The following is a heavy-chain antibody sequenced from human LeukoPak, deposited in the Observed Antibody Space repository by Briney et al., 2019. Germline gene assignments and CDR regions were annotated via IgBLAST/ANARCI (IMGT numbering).Heavy chain of an antibody. V-gene: IGHV3-48*03. J-gene: IGHJ4*02. CDR1: GFTFSGFE. CDR2: ISSGGSAK. CDR3: ASQDY. Sequence: PGGSLRLSCAATGFTFSGFEMNWLRQAPGKGLEWVSYISSGGSAKYYADSVKGRFTISRDNTKSSLYLQMNSLRGEDTAVYYCASQDYWGQGTLVTVSS.